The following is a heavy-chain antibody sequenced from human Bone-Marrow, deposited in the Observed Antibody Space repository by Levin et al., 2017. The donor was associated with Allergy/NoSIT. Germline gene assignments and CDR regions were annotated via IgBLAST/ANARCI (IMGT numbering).Heavy chain of an antibody. CDR2: ISGSGSYI. CDR3: ARDSLGYSSSWYFFDL. J-gene: IGHJ4*02. D-gene: IGHD6-13*01. Sequence: PGGSLRLSCTASGFAFGRHTMHWVRQAPGKGLEWVASISGSGSYIFYADSLKGRFTISRDNAKTSLYLQMHSLRGDETAVYYCARDSLGYSSSWYFFDLWGQGTLVTVS. V-gene: IGHV3-21*01. CDR1: GFAFGRHT.